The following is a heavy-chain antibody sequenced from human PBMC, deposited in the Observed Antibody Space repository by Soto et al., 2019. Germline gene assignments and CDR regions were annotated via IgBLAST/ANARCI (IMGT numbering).Heavy chain of an antibody. D-gene: IGHD3-10*01. J-gene: IGHJ6*03. Sequence: ASVKVSCKASGYTFTGYYMHWVRQAPGQGLEWMGWINPNSGGTNYAQKFQGWVTMTRDTSISTAYMELSRLRSDDTAVYYCARGFYGSGSYIHYYYYMDVWGKGTTVTVS. CDR3: ARGFYGSGSYIHYYYYMDV. V-gene: IGHV1-2*04. CDR1: GYTFTGYY. CDR2: INPNSGGT.